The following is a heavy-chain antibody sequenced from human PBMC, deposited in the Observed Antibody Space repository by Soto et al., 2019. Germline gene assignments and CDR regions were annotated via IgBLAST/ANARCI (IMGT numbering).Heavy chain of an antibody. V-gene: IGHV3-23*01. D-gene: IGHD2-8*01. CDR2: ISGSGGST. CDR3: AKGTHCTNGVCYPNWFDP. CDR1: GFTFSSYA. Sequence: GGSLRLSCAASGFTFSSYAMGWVRQAPGKGLEWVSAISGSGGSTYYADSVKGRFTISRDNSKNTLYLQMNSLRAEDTAVYYCAKGTHCTNGVCYPNWFDPWGQGTLVTVSS. J-gene: IGHJ5*02.